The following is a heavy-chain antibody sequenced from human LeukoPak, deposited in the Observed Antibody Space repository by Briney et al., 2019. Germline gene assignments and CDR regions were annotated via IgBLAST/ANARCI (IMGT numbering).Heavy chain of an antibody. CDR3: ASKAVAGVGGTYYFDY. CDR1: GGSISSYY. J-gene: IGHJ4*02. Sequence: SETLSLTCTVSGGSISSYYWSWIRQPPGKGLEWIGEINHSGSTNYNPSLKSRVTISVDTSKNQFSLKLSSVTAADTAVYYCASKAVAGVGGTYYFDYWGQGTLVTVSS. CDR2: INHSGST. D-gene: IGHD6-19*01. V-gene: IGHV4-34*01.